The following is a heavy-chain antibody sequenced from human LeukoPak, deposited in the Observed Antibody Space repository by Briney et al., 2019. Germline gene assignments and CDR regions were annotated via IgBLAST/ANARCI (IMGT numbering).Heavy chain of an antibody. CDR1: GYTFTSYY. CDR2: INPSGGST. CDR3: ARGEWHILTGYYLYNWFDP. Sequence: GASVKVSCKASGYTFTSYYMHWVRQAPGQGLEWMGIINPSGGSTSYAQKFQGRVTMTRDTSTSTVYMELSSLRSEDTAVYYCARGEWHILTGYYLYNWFDPWGQGTLVTVSS. D-gene: IGHD3-9*01. J-gene: IGHJ5*02. V-gene: IGHV1-46*01.